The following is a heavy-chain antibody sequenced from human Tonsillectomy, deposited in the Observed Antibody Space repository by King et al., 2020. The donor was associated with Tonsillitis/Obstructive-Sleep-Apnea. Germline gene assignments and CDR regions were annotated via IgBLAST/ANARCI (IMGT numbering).Heavy chain of an antibody. CDR3: ARGEDSYGYSGWDYYYYMDV. Sequence: VQLQESGPGLVKPSETLSLTCTVSGGSISSYYWSWIRQPPGKGLEWIGYIYYSGSTNYNPSLKSRVTISVDTSKNQFSLKLSSVTAADTAVYYCARGEDSYGYSGWDYYYYMDVWGKGTTVTVSS. CDR2: IYYSGST. CDR1: GGSISSYY. V-gene: IGHV4-59*01. J-gene: IGHJ6*03. D-gene: IGHD5-18*01.